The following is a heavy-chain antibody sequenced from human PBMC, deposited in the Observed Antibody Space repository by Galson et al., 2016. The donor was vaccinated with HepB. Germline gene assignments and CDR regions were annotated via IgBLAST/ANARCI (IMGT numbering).Heavy chain of an antibody. CDR2: IKQDGSEK. D-gene: IGHD3-10*01. CDR1: GITFSSYW. J-gene: IGHJ4*02. CDR3: ARGRGSGSYSSFDY. Sequence: SLRLSCAASGITFSSYWMNWVRQAPGKGLEWVANIKQDGSEKYYVDSVKGRFTISRDNAKNSLYLQMNSLRAKDTAVYYCARGRGSGSYSSFDYWGQGTLVTVSS. V-gene: IGHV3-7*01.